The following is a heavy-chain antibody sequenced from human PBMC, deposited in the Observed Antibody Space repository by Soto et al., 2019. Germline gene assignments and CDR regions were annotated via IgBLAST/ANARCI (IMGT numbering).Heavy chain of an antibody. CDR1: GYTLTELS. V-gene: IGHV1-24*01. J-gene: IGHJ6*02. CDR2: FDPEDGET. D-gene: IGHD6-19*01. CDR3: ATAVAVPNYYGMDV. Sequence: GASVKVSCKVSGYTLTELSMHWVRQAPGKGLEWMGGFDPEDGETIYAQKVQGRVTMTEDTSTDTAYMELSSLRSEDTAVYYCATAVAVPNYYGMDVGGQGTTGTVSS.